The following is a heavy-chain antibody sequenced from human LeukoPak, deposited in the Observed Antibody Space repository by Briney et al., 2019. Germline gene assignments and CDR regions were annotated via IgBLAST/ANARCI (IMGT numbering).Heavy chain of an antibody. CDR1: GFTFSSYA. D-gene: IGHD6-25*01. CDR3: VRTPGIQRLQHYFDY. CDR2: ISYDGSNK. J-gene: IGHJ4*02. Sequence: PGGSLRLSCAASGFTFSSYAMHCVRQAPGKGLEWVALISYDGSNKYYADSVKGRFTISRENSKNTLYLQMNSLRAEDTAVYYCVRTPGIQRLQHYFDYWGQGTLVTVSS. V-gene: IGHV3-30*04.